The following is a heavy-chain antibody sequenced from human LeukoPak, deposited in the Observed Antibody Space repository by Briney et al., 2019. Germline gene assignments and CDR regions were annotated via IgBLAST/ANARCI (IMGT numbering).Heavy chain of an antibody. Sequence: ASVKLSCKSSGYTLTFCGINWVRQPPGQGLGWVGWINAYTGYTNYAQKLKGRVTMTTDTSTSTAYMELRSLRSDDTAVYYCARAVSVGATSGHNEYWGQGTLVTVSS. CDR2: INAYTGYT. CDR1: GYTLTFCG. D-gene: IGHD1-26*01. J-gene: IGHJ4*02. CDR3: ARAVSVGATSGHNEY. V-gene: IGHV1-18*01.